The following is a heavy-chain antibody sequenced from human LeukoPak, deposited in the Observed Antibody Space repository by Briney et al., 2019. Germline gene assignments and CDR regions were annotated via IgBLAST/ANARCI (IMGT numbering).Heavy chain of an antibody. CDR1: GFTFSDYY. V-gene: IGHV3-11*04. CDR3: AKDLFGYYDSGIPDY. J-gene: IGHJ4*02. Sequence: AGGSLRLSCAASGFTFSDYYMSWIRQAPGKGLEWVSYISSSGSTIYYADSVKGRFTISRDNSKNTLYLQMNSLRAEDTAVYYCAKDLFGYYDSGIPDYWGQGTLVTVSS. CDR2: ISSSGSTI. D-gene: IGHD3-22*01.